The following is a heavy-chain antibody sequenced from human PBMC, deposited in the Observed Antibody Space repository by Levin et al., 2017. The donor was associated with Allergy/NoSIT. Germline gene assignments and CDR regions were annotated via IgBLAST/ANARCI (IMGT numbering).Heavy chain of an antibody. J-gene: IGHJ2*01. V-gene: IGHV3-64D*06. D-gene: IGHD3-10*01. Sequence: GGSLRLSCSASGFTFSTCAMHWVRQAPGKGLEFVSAISSNGIGTYYADSVKGRFTIARDNSKNTLYLQMSSLRTEDTAVFYCVKQADFSGSGTYLRYFDLWGRGTQVAVSS. CDR2: ISSNGIGT. CDR1: GFTFSTCA. CDR3: VKQADFSGSGTYLRYFDL.